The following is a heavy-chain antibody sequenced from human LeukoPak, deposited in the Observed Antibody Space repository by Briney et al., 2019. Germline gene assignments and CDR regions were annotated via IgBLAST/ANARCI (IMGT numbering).Heavy chain of an antibody. Sequence: SETLFLTCTVSGGSISTYYWSWIRQPPGKGLEWIGYIYYSGSTNYNPSLKSRVTISVDTSKNQFSLKLSSVTAADTAVYYCARHDYSNYGYFDYWGQGTLVTVSS. J-gene: IGHJ4*02. D-gene: IGHD4-4*01. CDR1: GGSISTYY. V-gene: IGHV4-59*08. CDR3: ARHDYSNYGYFDY. CDR2: IYYSGST.